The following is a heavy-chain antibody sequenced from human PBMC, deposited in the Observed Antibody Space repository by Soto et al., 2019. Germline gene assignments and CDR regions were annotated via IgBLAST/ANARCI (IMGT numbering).Heavy chain of an antibody. CDR1: GGSISSSSYY. CDR3: ASFGAGIAARTTYDY. Sequence: SETLSLTCTVSGGSISSSSYYWGWIRKPPGKGLEWIGSIYYSGSTYYNPSLKSRVTISVDTSKNQFSLKLSSVTAADTAVYYCASFGAGIAARTTYDYWGQGTLVTVSS. CDR2: IYYSGST. D-gene: IGHD6-6*01. J-gene: IGHJ4*02. V-gene: IGHV4-39*01.